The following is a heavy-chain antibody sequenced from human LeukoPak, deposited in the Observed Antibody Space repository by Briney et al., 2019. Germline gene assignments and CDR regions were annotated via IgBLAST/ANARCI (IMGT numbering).Heavy chain of an antibody. V-gene: IGHV4-59*01. Sequence: SETLSLTCSVSGGSISSYYWSWIRQPPGKGLEWIGYIYYSGSTNYNPSLKSRVTISVDTSKNQFSLKLSSVTAADTAVYYCARDPNYDSSGYNLYWYFDLWGRGTLVTVSS. J-gene: IGHJ2*01. D-gene: IGHD3-22*01. CDR1: GGSISSYY. CDR3: ARDPNYDSSGYNLYWYFDL. CDR2: IYYSGST.